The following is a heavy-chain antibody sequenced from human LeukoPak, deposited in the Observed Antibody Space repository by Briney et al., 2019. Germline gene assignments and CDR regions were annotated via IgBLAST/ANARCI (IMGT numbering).Heavy chain of an antibody. J-gene: IGHJ4*02. D-gene: IGHD2-15*01. V-gene: IGHV3-30*18. Sequence: PGGSLRLSCAASGFSFSIYGMHWVRQAPGEGPEWVAVISNDGSNKYYAESVKGRFTISRDNSKNTLYLQMNSLRAEDTAVYYCAKDEGHCSGGSCYRQDYWGQGTLVTVSS. CDR1: GFSFSIYG. CDR3: AKDEGHCSGGSCYRQDY. CDR2: ISNDGSNK.